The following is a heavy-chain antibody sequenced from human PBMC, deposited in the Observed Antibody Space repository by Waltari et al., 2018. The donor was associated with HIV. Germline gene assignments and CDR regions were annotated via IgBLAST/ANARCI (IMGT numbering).Heavy chain of an antibody. V-gene: IGHV3-73*01. CDR3: TKSVGDSARGWFDP. CDR1: GFRFSGSA. D-gene: IGHD4-17*01. Sequence: VQLVESGGGLVQPGGSLKLSCADSGFRFSGSAMHWVRQASGKGLEWVGRIRGKPNSYATAYGESLKGRFTISRDDSKNTAYLQMNSLKTEDTAVYYCTKSVGDSARGWFDPWGQGTLVTVSS. CDR2: IRGKPNSYAT. J-gene: IGHJ5*02.